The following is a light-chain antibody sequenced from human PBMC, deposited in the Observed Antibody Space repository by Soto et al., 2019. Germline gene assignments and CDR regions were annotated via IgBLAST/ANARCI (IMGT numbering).Light chain of an antibody. CDR2: AAS. J-gene: IGKJ3*01. Sequence: DIQMTQSPSSLSASVGDRVTITCRTSQTISDYLNWYQHKPGKAPKLLISAASSLQSGVPSRFSGRRSGRDFTRTISSLQPEDFATYYCQQSYSTLTFGPGTKVHIK. CDR1: QTISDY. V-gene: IGKV1-39*01. CDR3: QQSYSTLT.